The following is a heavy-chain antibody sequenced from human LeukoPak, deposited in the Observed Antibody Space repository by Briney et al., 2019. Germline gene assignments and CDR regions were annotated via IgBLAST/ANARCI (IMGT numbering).Heavy chain of an antibody. V-gene: IGHV4-61*02. CDR1: GGSISTNTYY. CDR3: ARQNYGAAPLRY. J-gene: IGHJ4*02. CDR2: IYTSGST. Sequence: SETLSLTCTAYGGSISTNTYYWTWIRKPAGKGLEWIGRIYTSGSTNYNPSLKSRVTISVDTSKNQFSLKLSSVTAADTAVYYCARQNYGAAPLRYWGQGTLVTVSS. D-gene: IGHD4/OR15-4a*01.